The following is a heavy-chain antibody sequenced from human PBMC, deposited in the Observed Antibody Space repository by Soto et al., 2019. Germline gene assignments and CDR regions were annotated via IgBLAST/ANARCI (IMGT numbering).Heavy chain of an antibody. J-gene: IGHJ6*03. V-gene: IGHV4-59*08. CDR1: GGSISSYY. CDR2: IYYSGST. D-gene: IGHD5-12*01. Sequence: SETLSLTCTVSGGSISSYYWSWIRQPPGKGLELFGYIYYSGSTNYNPSLKSRVTISVDTSKNQFSLKLSSVTAADTAVYYCARQYSGYDSYYYYYMDVWGKGTTVTVSS. CDR3: ARQYSGYDSYYYYYMDV.